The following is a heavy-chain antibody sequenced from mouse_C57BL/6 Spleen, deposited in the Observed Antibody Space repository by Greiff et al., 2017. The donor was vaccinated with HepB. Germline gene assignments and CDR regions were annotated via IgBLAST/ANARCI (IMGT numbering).Heavy chain of an antibody. Sequence: EVQRVESGGDLVKPGGSLKLSCAASGFTFSSYGMSWVRQTPDKRLEWVATISSGGSYTYYPDSVKGRFTISRDNAKNTLYLQMSSLKSEDTAMYYCASSYDYDVGWYFDVWGTGTTVTVSS. CDR2: ISSGGSYT. D-gene: IGHD2-4*01. CDR1: GFTFSSYG. CDR3: ASSYDYDVGWYFDV. J-gene: IGHJ1*03. V-gene: IGHV5-6*01.